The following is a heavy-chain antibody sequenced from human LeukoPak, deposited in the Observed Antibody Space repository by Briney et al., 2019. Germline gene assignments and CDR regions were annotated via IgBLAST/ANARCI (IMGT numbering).Heavy chain of an antibody. CDR1: AGSISGYY. CDR2: IFYTGST. Sequence: PSETLSLTCTVSAGSISGYYWSWIRQPPGKGLEWIGYIFYTGSTNYNPSLESRVTISVDTSKNQFSLKLSSVTAADTAVYYCARSRFQVDAFDIWGQGTMVTVSS. CDR3: ARSRFQVDAFDI. D-gene: IGHD3-16*01. V-gene: IGHV4-59*01. J-gene: IGHJ3*02.